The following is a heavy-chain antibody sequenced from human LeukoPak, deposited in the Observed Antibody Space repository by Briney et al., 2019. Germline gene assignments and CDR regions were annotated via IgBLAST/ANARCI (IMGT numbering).Heavy chain of an antibody. CDR1: GGSISSYY. D-gene: IGHD2-2*02. CDR3: ASLVVPAGIPSYYYYMDV. Sequence: SETLSLTCTVSGGSISSYYWSWIRQPAGKGLEWLGYIYYSGSTNYNPSLKSRVTISVDTSKNQFSLKLSSVTAADTAVYYCASLVVPAGIPSYYYYMDVWGKGTTVTVSS. V-gene: IGHV4-59*01. CDR2: IYYSGST. J-gene: IGHJ6*03.